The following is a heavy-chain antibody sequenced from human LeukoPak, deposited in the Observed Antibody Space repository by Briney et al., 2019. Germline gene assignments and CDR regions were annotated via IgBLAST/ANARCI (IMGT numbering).Heavy chain of an antibody. J-gene: IGHJ5*02. CDR3: ARAQNGDNRFDP. D-gene: IGHD4-17*01. V-gene: IGHV5-51*01. Sequence: HGESLKISCEGSGHSFTDSWIGWVRQMPGKGLEWMGIIYLGSSHTIHNPPFQGQVTISADRSINTAYLRWSSLKASDSAIYYCARAQNGDNRFDPWGQETLVTVSS. CDR2: IYLGSSHT. CDR1: GHSFTDSW.